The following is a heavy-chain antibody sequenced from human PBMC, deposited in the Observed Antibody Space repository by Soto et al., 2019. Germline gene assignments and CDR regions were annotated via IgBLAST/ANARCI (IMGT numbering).Heavy chain of an antibody. J-gene: IGHJ5*02. V-gene: IGHV1-69*12. CDR1: GGTFSSYA. CDR2: IIPIFGTA. CDR3: ARGRVAAAGHNWFDP. D-gene: IGHD6-13*01. Sequence: QVQLVQSGAEVKKLGSSVKVSCKASGGTFSSYAISWVRQAPGQGLEWMGGIIPIFGTANYAQKFQGRVRITADESTSTAYMELSSLRSEDTAVYYCARGRVAAAGHNWFDPWGQGTLVTVSS.